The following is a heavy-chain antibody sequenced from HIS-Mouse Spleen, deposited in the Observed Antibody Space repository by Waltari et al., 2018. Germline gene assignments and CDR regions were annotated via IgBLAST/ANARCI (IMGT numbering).Heavy chain of an antibody. J-gene: IGHJ4*02. V-gene: IGHV3-30*18. CDR2: ISYDGSNK. CDR3: AKASSGWLDY. D-gene: IGHD6-19*01. CDR1: GFTFSRYG. Sequence: QVQLVESGGGVVQPGRSLRLSCAASGFTFSRYGMHWVRQAPGKGLVWVAVISYDGSNKYYADSVKGRFTISRDNSKNTLYLQMNSLRAEDTAVYYCAKASSGWLDYWGQGTLVTVSS.